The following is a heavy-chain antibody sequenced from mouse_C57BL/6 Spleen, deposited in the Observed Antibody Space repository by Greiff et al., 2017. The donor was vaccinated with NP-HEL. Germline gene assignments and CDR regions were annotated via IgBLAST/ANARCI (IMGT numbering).Heavy chain of an antibody. CDR2: ISYSGST. V-gene: IGHV3-1*01. D-gene: IGHD2-5*01. J-gene: IGHJ2*01. Sequence: EVQGVESGPGMVKPSQSLSLTCTVTGYSITSGYDWHWIRHFPGNKLEWMGYISYSGSTNYNPSLKSRISITHDTSKNHFFLKLNSVTTEDTATYYCARSYYSNWFDYWGQGTTLTVSS. CDR3: ARSYYSNWFDY. CDR1: GYSITSGYD.